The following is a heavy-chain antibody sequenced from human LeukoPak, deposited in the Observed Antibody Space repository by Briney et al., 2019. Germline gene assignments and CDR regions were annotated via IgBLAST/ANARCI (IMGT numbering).Heavy chain of an antibody. D-gene: IGHD1-26*01. CDR3: ARFKGGTGFGY. V-gene: IGHV4-39*01. J-gene: IGHJ4*02. CDR1: GGSITATDVD. Sequence: SETLSLTCAVSGGSITATDVDWAWIRQPPGQGFEWIATISSSGKAYYYPSLMSRVTISVDTSKNQLSLDVTSVTAADTGLFYCARFKGGTGFGYWGRGILVIVS. CDR2: ISSSGKA.